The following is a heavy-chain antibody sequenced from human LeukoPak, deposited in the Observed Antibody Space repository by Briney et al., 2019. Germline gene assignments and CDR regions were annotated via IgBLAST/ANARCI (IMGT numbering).Heavy chain of an antibody. J-gene: IGHJ5*02. Sequence: PSETLSLTCTVSGGSISSGSYYWSWIRQPAGKGLEWIGRIYTSGSTNYNPSLKSRVTISVDTSKNQFSLKLSSVTAADTAVYYCARQETEYYYDSSGYHPPGAYWFDPWGQGTLVTVSS. D-gene: IGHD3-22*01. V-gene: IGHV4-61*02. CDR2: IYTSGST. CDR1: GGSISSGSYY. CDR3: ARQETEYYYDSSGYHPPGAYWFDP.